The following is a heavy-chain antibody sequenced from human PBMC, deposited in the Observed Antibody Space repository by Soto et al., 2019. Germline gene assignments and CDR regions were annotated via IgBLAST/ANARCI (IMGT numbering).Heavy chain of an antibody. CDR2: ISGSGDIT. D-gene: IGHD3-9*01. V-gene: IGHV3-23*01. CDR3: AKVPQWVLRYHDWFFDY. CDR1: GFSFSNSA. J-gene: IGHJ4*02. Sequence: EVQLLESGGGLVQPGGSLRLSCAVSGFSFSNSAMTWVRQAPGKGLEWVSGISGSGDITYNTDSVKGRFAISRDTSKNVVYLQMRRLRAEDTAVYYCAKVPQWVLRYHDWFFDYWGQGTLFTVSS.